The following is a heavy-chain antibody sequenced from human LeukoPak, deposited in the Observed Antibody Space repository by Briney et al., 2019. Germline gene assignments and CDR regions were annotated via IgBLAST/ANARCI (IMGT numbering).Heavy chain of an antibody. CDR3: ARDVHGDYGSGWFDP. D-gene: IGHD4-17*01. CDR1: GGTFNNSA. CDR2: IIPLFGTA. V-gene: IGHV1-69*05. Sequence: SSVKVSYKTSGGTFNNSAISWVRQAPGQGLEWLEGIIPLFGTAGYAQKFQGRVTITKDESTRTVYLELTSLTSDDTAVYYCARDVHGDYGSGWFDPWGQGTLVSVSS. J-gene: IGHJ5*02.